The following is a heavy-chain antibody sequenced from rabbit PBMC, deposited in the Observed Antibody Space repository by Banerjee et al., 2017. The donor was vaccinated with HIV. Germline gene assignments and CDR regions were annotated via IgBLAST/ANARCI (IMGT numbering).Heavy chain of an antibody. D-gene: IGHD8-1*01. V-gene: IGHV1S45*01. J-gene: IGHJ3*01. Sequence: QEQLEESGGDLVKPEGSLTLTCTASGFSFSSSYWICWVRQAPGKGLEWIACIYTGSGSTVYATWAKGRFTISRTSSTTVALQMTSLTAADTATYFCARDAYSSYSAYDLWGQGTLVTVS. CDR2: IYTGSGST. CDR1: GFSFSSSYW. CDR3: ARDAYSSYSAYDL.